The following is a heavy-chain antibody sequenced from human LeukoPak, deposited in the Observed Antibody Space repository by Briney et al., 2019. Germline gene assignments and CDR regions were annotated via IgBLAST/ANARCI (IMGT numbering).Heavy chain of an antibody. D-gene: IGHD5-24*01. CDR3: ARHVDRGGYNPWFFDV. CDR1: GDSVRDSDYY. J-gene: IGHJ2*01. CDR2: IYYTGSI. Sequence: SETLSLTCTVSGDSVRDSDYYWGWIRQPPGKGLEWIGSIYYTGSIHHKPSLKRRVSISVDTSRNQLSLNLNSVTAADTAIYYCARHVDRGGYNPWFFDVWGRGALVTVSS. V-gene: IGHV4-39*01.